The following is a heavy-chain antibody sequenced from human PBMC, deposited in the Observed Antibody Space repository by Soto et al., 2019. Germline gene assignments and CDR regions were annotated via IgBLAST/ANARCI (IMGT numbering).Heavy chain of an antibody. CDR1: GFTFGRHW. D-gene: IGHD3-22*01. V-gene: IGHV3-7*01. CDR2: IKQNGAET. Sequence: EVQLVESGGALVQPGGTLRLSCAASGFTFGRHWMSWVRQAPGKGLEWVANIKQNGAETYYAHPVQGRFTISRDNIKSILYLQMSGLRGDDTAVYSCARVTYDSTGYFNDYWGQGTMVSVSS. CDR3: ARVTYDSTGYFNDY. J-gene: IGHJ4*02.